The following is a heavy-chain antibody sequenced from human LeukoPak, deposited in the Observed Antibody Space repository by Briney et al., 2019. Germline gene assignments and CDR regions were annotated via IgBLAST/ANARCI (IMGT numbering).Heavy chain of an antibody. CDR1: GGTFSSYA. CDR2: IIPIFGTA. J-gene: IGHJ6*03. D-gene: IGHD5-18*01. V-gene: IGHV1-69*05. Sequence: ASVKVSCKASGGTFSSYAISWVRQAPGQGPEWMGGIIPIFGTANYAQKFQGRVAITTDESTSTAYMELSSLRSEDTAVYYCAISGYSYGYQYYYYYMDVWGKGTTVTVSS. CDR3: AISGYSYGYQYYYYYMDV.